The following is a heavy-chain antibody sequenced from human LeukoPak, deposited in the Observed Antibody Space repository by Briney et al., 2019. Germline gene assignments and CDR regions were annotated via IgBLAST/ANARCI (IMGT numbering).Heavy chain of an antibody. CDR2: ISGSGGST. V-gene: IGHV3-23*01. CDR1: GFTFSSYA. J-gene: IGHJ4*02. CDR3: AKASEEVLLWFGELFSYNYFDY. Sequence: PGGSLRLSCAASGFTFSSYAMSWVRQAPGKGLEWVSAISGSGGSTYYADSVKGRFTISRDNSKNTLYLQMNSLRAEDTAVYYCAKASEEVLLWFGELFSYNYFDYWGQGTLVTVSS. D-gene: IGHD3-10*01.